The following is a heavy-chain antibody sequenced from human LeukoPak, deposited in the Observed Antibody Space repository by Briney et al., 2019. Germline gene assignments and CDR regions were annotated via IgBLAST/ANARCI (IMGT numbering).Heavy chain of an antibody. V-gene: IGHV4-34*01. Sequence: PSETLSLTCAVYGGSFSGYYWSWIRQPPGKGLEWIGEINHSGSTNYNPSLKSRVTISVDTSKNQFSLKLSSVTAADKAVYYCARRSSKRFNWYFDLWGRGTLVTVSS. J-gene: IGHJ2*01. CDR1: GGSFSGYY. CDR3: ARRSSKRFNWYFDL. D-gene: IGHD5-24*01. CDR2: INHSGST.